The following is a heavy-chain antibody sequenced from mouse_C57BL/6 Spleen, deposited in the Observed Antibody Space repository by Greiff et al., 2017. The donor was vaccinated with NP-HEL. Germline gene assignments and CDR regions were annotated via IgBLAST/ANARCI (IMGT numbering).Heavy chain of an antibody. Sequence: VQLQQSGAELAKPGASVKLSCKASGYTFTSYWMHWVKQRPGQGLEWIGYINPSSGYTKYNQKFKDKATLTADKSSSTAYMQLSSLTYEDSAVYYCARGGIYYYGSSYEGLFAYWGQGTLVTVSA. V-gene: IGHV1-7*01. D-gene: IGHD1-1*01. CDR3: ARGGIYYYGSSYEGLFAY. CDR1: GYTFTSYW. J-gene: IGHJ3*01. CDR2: INPSSGYT.